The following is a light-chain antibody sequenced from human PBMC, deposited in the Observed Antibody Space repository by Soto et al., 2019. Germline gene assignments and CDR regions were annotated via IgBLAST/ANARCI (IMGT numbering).Light chain of an antibody. J-gene: IGLJ2*01. CDR1: SGHSSYA. CDR3: QTWGTGIVV. CDR2: LNSDGSH. Sequence: QPVLTQSPSASASLGASVKLTCTLSSGHSSYAIAWHQQQPEKGPRYLMKLNSDGSHSKGDGIPDRFSGSSSGAERYLTISSRQADDEADYYCQTWGTGIVVFGGGTQLPVL. V-gene: IGLV4-69*01.